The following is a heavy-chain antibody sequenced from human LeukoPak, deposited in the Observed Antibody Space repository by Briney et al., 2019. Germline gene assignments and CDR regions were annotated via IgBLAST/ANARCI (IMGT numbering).Heavy chain of an antibody. D-gene: IGHD3-10*01. CDR2: ISYDGSNK. Sequence: GGSLRLSCAASGFTFSSYGMHWVRQAPGKGLEWVALISYDGSNKYYSDSVKGRFTISRDNSKNTLYLQMNSLRPGDTAVYYCAKGRYTGSSFFDYWGQGTLVTVSS. J-gene: IGHJ4*02. CDR1: GFTFSSYG. CDR3: AKGRYTGSSFFDY. V-gene: IGHV3-30*18.